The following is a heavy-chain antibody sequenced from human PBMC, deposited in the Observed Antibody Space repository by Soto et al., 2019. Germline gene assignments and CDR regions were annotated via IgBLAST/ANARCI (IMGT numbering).Heavy chain of an antibody. V-gene: IGHV3-48*01. CDR2: ITPTSRTI. D-gene: IGHD1-26*01. J-gene: IGHJ4*02. CDR1: GFPFSFYS. CDR3: AREPRDWWELREVPYYFDY. Sequence: GGSLRLSCEASGFPFSFYSMNWVRQAPGKGLEWIAYITPTSRTIYYADSVKGRFTISRDNAKNSLYLQMNSLRAEDTAVYYCAREPRDWWELREVPYYFDYWGQGTLVTVSS.